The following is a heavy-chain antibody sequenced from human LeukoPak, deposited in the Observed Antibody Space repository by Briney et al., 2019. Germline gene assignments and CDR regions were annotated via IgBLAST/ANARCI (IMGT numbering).Heavy chain of an antibody. V-gene: IGHV4-4*07. D-gene: IGHD6-19*01. J-gene: IGHJ4*02. CDR3: ARGKVVAGTPGQNSWDY. CDR2: IYNTGST. CDR1: GGSISSYY. Sequence: SETLSLTCSVSGGSISSYYWSWIRQPAGKGLEWIGRIYNTGSTNYNPSLKSRVTMSVDTSKNQFSLKLSSVTAADTAVYYCARGKVVAGTPGQNSWDYWGQGTLVTVSS.